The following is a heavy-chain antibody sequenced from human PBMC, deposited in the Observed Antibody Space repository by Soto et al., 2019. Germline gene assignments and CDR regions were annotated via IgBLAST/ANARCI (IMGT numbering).Heavy chain of an antibody. CDR1: GFSLSYSGVG. Sequence: QITLKESGPPLVKPTEALTLTCTFSGFSLSYSGVGVAWIRQPPGKALEWLALIYWDDDKRYSPSLKSRLTNTTDTTKNQVVLTVTNMDSVDTGKDYCAQGRWEGSGTLILDYWGQVALGSDAS. J-gene: IGHJ4*02. D-gene: IGHD2-15*01. CDR3: AQGRWEGSGTLILDY. CDR2: IYWDDDK. V-gene: IGHV2-5*02.